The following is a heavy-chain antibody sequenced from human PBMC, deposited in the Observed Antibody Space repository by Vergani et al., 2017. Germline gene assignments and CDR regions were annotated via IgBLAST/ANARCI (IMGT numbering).Heavy chain of an antibody. Sequence: QVQLVQSGAEAKKPGASVKVSCKASGYTFTSYYMHWVRQAPEQGLEWMGIINPSGGSTSYAQKLQGRVTMTRDTSTSTVYMELSSLRSEDTAVYYCATPQTVTTGGMEVWGQGTTVIVSS. J-gene: IGHJ6*02. CDR2: INPSGGST. CDR3: ATPQTVTTGGMEV. CDR1: GYTFTSYY. D-gene: IGHD4-17*01. V-gene: IGHV1-46*01.